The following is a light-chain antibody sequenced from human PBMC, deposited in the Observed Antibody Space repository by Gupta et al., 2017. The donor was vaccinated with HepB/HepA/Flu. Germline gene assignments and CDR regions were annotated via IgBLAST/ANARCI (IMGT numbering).Light chain of an antibody. CDR1: SSNIGSNT. CDR3: AAWDASMNGWV. J-gene: IGLJ3*02. CDR2: INN. Sequence: QSVLTQPPSASGTPGQRVTISCSGSSSNIGSNTVSWYQPLPGTAPNLLMYINNQRHSAAPARFSGSKSGTSASLATIGLQAEDGADYYCAAWDASMNGWVFGGGTKVTVL. V-gene: IGLV1-44*01.